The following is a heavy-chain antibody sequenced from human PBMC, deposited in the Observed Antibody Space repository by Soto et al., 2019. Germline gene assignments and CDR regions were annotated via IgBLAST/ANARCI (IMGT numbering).Heavy chain of an antibody. D-gene: IGHD6-6*01. J-gene: IGHJ6*02. Sequence: GESLKISCQGSGYGFASYWIGWVRQMPGKDLEWMGIIYPGDSDTRYSPSFQGQVNISADKSLRTAYLQWTSLKASDTALYYCARTRSFTLGFYYDGMDVWGQGTTVTVS. CDR2: IYPGDSDT. V-gene: IGHV5-51*01. CDR3: ARTRSFTLGFYYDGMDV. CDR1: GYGFASYW.